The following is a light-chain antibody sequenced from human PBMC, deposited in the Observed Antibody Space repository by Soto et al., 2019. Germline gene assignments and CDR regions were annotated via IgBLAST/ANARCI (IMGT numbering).Light chain of an antibody. CDR2: GVS. J-gene: IGKJ5*01. Sequence: DIPMTQSPSALSASVGDSVPTSPRASQSVSTYLNWYSQKSGGAPKILXHGVSKLENGTPSRFSGSGSGSDLTLTISFLQSEDFAVYYCQQYYSWHLITFGPGTRLEIK. CDR1: QSVSTY. CDR3: QQYYSWHLIT. V-gene: IGKV1-NL1*01.